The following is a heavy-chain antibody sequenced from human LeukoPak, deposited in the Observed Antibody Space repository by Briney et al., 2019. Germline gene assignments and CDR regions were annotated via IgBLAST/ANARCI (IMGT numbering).Heavy chain of an antibody. J-gene: IGHJ4*02. CDR3: ARYGYDSSGYYQHYFDY. CDR2: IYYSGST. Sequence: PSETLSLTCAVSGGSISSYYWSWIRQPPGKGLEWIGYIYYSGSTNYNPSLKSRVTISVDTSKNQFSLKLSSVTAADTAVYYCARYGYDSSGYYQHYFDYWGQGTLVTVPS. V-gene: IGHV4-59*01. D-gene: IGHD3-22*01. CDR1: GGSISSYY.